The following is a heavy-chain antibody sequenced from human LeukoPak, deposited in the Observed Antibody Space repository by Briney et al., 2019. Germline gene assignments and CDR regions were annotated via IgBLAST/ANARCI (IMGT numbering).Heavy chain of an antibody. Sequence: SETLSLTCTVSSGSISSGDYYWTWIRQPPGKGLEWIGYIYYNGNTYYNPSLKSRVTISVDTSKNQFSLKLSSVTAADTAVYYCARDRYGYPMDYWGQGTLVTVSS. V-gene: IGHV4-30-4*01. J-gene: IGHJ4*02. CDR3: ARDRYGYPMDY. CDR2: IYYNGNT. D-gene: IGHD5-18*01. CDR1: SGSISSGDYY.